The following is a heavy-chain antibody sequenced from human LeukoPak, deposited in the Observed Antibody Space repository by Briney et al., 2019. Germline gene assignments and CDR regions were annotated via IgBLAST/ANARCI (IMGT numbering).Heavy chain of an antibody. Sequence: SETLSLTCTVSGGSISTGDYYWSWIRQSPGKGLEWIGYISSSGSTLYALSLKSRIAISALTSKNQFSLTVSSVTAADTAVYYCARDHMTNNSPTGFDPWGQGTPVTVSS. D-gene: IGHD1/OR15-1a*01. CDR2: ISSSGST. CDR1: GGSISTGDYY. J-gene: IGHJ5*02. CDR3: ARDHMTNNSPTGFDP. V-gene: IGHV4-30-4*01.